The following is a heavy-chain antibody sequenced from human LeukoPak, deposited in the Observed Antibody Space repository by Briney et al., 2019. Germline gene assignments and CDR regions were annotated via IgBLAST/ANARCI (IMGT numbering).Heavy chain of an antibody. J-gene: IGHJ4*02. CDR1: GFTFSSYS. V-gene: IGHV3-21*01. CDR2: ISSSSSYI. Sequence: PGGSLRLSCAASGFTFSSYSMNWVRQAPGKGLEWVSSISSSSSYIYYADSVKGRFTISRDNAKDSLYLQMNSLRAEDTAVYYCTTRVYGSGSQGVYWGQGTLVTVSS. D-gene: IGHD3-10*01. CDR3: TTRVYGSGSQGVY.